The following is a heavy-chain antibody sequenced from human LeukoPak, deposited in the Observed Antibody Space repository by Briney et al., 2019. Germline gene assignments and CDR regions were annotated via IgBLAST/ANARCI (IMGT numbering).Heavy chain of an antibody. D-gene: IGHD3-22*01. CDR2: IWYDGSKK. J-gene: IGHJ4*02. CDR1: GFPFSTYG. Sequence: GGSLRLSCAASGFPFSTYGMHWVRQAPGKGLEGVAVIWYDGSKKYCVDSVKGRLTISRDNSKNTLYLQMNSMRVEDTAVYYCAKDRGRYYYDSSGCDYWGQGTLVIVSS. CDR3: AKDRGRYYYDSSGCDY. V-gene: IGHV3-30*02.